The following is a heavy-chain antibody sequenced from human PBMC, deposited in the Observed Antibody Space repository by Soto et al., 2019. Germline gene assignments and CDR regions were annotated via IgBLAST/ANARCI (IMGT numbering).Heavy chain of an antibody. Sequence: EVQLVESGGGLVKPGGSLRLSCAASGFTFSNAWMNWVRQALGKGLEWVGRIKSKTDGGTTDYAAPVKGRFTISRDDSKNTLYLQMNSLKTEDTAVYYCTTGYCSGGSCYSIRDNWGQGTLVTVSS. D-gene: IGHD2-15*01. CDR2: IKSKTDGGTT. J-gene: IGHJ4*02. V-gene: IGHV3-15*07. CDR1: GFTFSNAW. CDR3: TTGYCSGGSCYSIRDN.